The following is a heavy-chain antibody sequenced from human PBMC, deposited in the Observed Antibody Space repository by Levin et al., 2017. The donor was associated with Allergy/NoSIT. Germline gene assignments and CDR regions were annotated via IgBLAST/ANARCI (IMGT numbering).Heavy chain of an antibody. D-gene: IGHD6-19*01. Sequence: PGGSLRLSCAASGFTFSSYAMSWVRQAPGKGLEWVSAISGSGGSTYYADSVKGRFTISRDNSKNTLYLQMNSLRAEDTAVYYCANTPSKWLPTVGGEYFQHWGQGTLVTVSS. CDR3: ANTPSKWLPTVGGEYFQH. CDR1: GFTFSSYA. V-gene: IGHV3-23*01. CDR2: ISGSGGST. J-gene: IGHJ1*01.